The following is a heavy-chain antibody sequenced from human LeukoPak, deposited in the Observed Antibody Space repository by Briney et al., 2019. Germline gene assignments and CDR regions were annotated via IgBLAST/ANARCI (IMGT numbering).Heavy chain of an antibody. CDR2: INSDGSSR. Sequence: GGSLRLSCAASGFTFCNYWMHWVRQAPGKGLVWVSRINSDGSSRNYADSVKGRFTISRDNAKNTLYLQMNSLRVEDTAVYYCARDRRKLLWFGGFDPWGQGTLVTVSS. CDR1: GFTFCNYW. D-gene: IGHD3-10*01. CDR3: ARDRRKLLWFGGFDP. V-gene: IGHV3-74*01. J-gene: IGHJ5*02.